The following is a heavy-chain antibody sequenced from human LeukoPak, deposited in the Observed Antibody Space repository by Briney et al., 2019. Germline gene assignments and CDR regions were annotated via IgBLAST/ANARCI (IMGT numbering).Heavy chain of an antibody. CDR2: IGTAGDT. CDR3: AREEYFGGNYRPYGMDV. V-gene: IGHV3-13*01. CDR1: GFTFSSYD. Sequence: QPGGSVRLSCAASGFTFSSYDMHWVRQATGKGLEWVSAIGTAGDTYYPGSVKGRFTISRENAKNSLYLQMNSLRAGDTAVYYCAREEYFGGNYRPYGMDVWGQGTTVTVSS. D-gene: IGHD4-23*01. J-gene: IGHJ6*02.